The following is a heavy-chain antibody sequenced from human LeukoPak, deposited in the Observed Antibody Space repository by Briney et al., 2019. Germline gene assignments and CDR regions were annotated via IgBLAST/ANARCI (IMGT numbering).Heavy chain of an antibody. J-gene: IGHJ4*02. D-gene: IGHD3-22*01. CDR3: ARERITMIVVDPYFDY. CDR1: GGSISSSSYY. CDR2: IYYSGST. V-gene: IGHV4-39*07. Sequence: SETLSLTCTVSGGSISSSSYYWGWVRQPPGKGLEWIGSIYYSGSTYYNPSLKSRVTISVDTSKNQFSLKLSSVTAADTAVYYCARERITMIVVDPYFDYWGQGTLVTVSS.